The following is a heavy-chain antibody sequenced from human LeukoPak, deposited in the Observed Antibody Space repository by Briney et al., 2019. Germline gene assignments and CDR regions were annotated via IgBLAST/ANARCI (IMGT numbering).Heavy chain of an antibody. CDR3: AKGGYCSSTSCPNDY. CDR2: ISGSGGST. J-gene: IGHJ4*02. Sequence: GGSLRLSCAASGFTFSSYAMSWVRQAPGKGLEWVSTISGSGGSTYYADSVKGRFTISRDNSKNTLNLQMNSLRAEDTAVYYCAKGGYCSSTSCPNDYWGQGTLVTVSS. CDR1: GFTFSSYA. D-gene: IGHD2-2*01. V-gene: IGHV3-23*01.